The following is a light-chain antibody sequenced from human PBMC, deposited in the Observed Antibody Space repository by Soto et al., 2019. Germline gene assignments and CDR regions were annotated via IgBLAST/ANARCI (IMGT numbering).Light chain of an antibody. CDR3: TSSTSGSLYV. CDR2: NVS. CDR1: SNDVGGYNH. V-gene: IGLV2-14*01. J-gene: IGLJ1*01. Sequence: QSALTQPASVSGSPGQSITISCTGTSNDVGGYNHVSWYQQYPGKVPKLLIYNVSNRPSGVSDRFSGSKSGNTASLTISGLQAEAESDYFCTSSTSGSLYVFGSGTKLTVL.